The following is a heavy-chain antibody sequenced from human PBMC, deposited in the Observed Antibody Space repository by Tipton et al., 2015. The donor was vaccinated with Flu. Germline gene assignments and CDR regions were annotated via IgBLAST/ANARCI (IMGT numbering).Heavy chain of an antibody. CDR1: GFTFSSYS. D-gene: IGHD6-13*01. Sequence: SLRLSCAASGFTFSSYSMNWVRQAPGKGLEWVSSISSSSSYIYYADSVKGRFTISRDNAKNSLYLQMNSLRAGDTAVYYCASRSSSAYWGQGTLVTVSS. CDR3: ASRSSSAY. J-gene: IGHJ4*02. CDR2: ISSSSSYI. V-gene: IGHV3-21*01.